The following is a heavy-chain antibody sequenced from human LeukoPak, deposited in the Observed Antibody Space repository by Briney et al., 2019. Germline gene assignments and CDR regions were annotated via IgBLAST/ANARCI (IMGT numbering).Heavy chain of an antibody. D-gene: IGHD1-14*01. J-gene: IGHJ3*02. CDR2: IFTAGST. V-gene: IGHV3-53*01. Sequence: GGSLRLSCAVSGLFVSNYYMDWVRQAPGKGLDWVSVIFTAGSTYNADFVKGRFTISRDNFKNTLYLQMNSLRAEDTAVYYCARAGYLGTDAFDIWGQGTMVTVSS. CDR3: ARAGYLGTDAFDI. CDR1: GLFVSNYY.